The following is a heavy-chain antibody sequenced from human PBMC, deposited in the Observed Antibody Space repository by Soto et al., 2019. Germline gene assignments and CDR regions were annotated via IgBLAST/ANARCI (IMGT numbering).Heavy chain of an antibody. CDR1: GFTFSSYA. V-gene: IGHV3-23*01. CDR2: ISGSGVST. D-gene: IGHD3-3*01. J-gene: IGHJ4*02. CDR3: ANLGQYYDFWSGTDLDFDY. Sequence: EVQLLESGGGLVQPGGSLRLSCAASGFTFSSYAMSWVRQAPGKGLEWVSAISGSGVSTYYADSVKGRFPVSRDNSRPTLYLQMNSLRAEDTAVYYCANLGQYYDFWSGTDLDFDYWGQGTLVTVSS.